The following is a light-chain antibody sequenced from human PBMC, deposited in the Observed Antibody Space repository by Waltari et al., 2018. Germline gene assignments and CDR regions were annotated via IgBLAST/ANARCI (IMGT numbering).Light chain of an antibody. J-gene: IGLJ3*02. V-gene: IGLV1-47*01. CDR2: RSN. Sequence: QSVLTQATSASGTPGQSVTISCSGSRAYTETRYVYWYQQFPGTAPKLLIYRSNRRPSGVPDRFSGSKSGTSASLAISGLRSEDEADYFCATWDDTLSGPVFGGGTRLTVL. CDR3: ATWDDTLSGPV. CDR1: RAYTETRY.